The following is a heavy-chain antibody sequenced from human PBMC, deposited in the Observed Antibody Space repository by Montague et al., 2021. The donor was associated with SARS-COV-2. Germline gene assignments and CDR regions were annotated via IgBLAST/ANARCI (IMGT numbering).Heavy chain of an antibody. D-gene: IGHD2-15*01. Sequence: PALVKPTQTLTLTCAFSGFSLIDNGMSVAWIRQPPGKALEWLARIDWDDDEYFNIALKTRLTISKDTSKNPVVLTVTNVDPVDTATYYCARMGYPRVAKEFGDDFDVWGQGTMVTVSS. CDR3: ARMGYPRVAKEFGDDFDV. J-gene: IGHJ3*01. CDR1: GFSLIDNGMS. V-gene: IGHV2-70*11. CDR2: IDWDDDE.